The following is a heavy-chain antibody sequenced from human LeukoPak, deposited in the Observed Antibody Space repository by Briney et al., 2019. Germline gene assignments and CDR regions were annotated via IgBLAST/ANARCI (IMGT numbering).Heavy chain of an antibody. Sequence: ASVKVSCKASGYTFTSYDINWVRQATGQGLEWMGWMNPNSGNTGYAQKFQGRVTMTRNTSISTAYIELSSLRSEDTAVYYCARRSLGYSGYDLRLGYWGQGTLVTVSS. D-gene: IGHD5-12*01. CDR1: GYTFTSYD. CDR3: ARRSLGYSGYDLRLGY. J-gene: IGHJ4*02. CDR2: MNPNSGNT. V-gene: IGHV1-8*01.